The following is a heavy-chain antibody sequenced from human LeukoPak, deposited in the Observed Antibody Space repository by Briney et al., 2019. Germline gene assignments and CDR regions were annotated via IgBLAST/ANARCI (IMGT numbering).Heavy chain of an antibody. Sequence: MAGGSLRLSCAASGFTFSSYSMSWVRQAPGKGLEWVSSISSSSSIYADSVKGRFTISRDNAKNSLYLQMNSLRAEDTAVYYCARAIAARYYAFDIWGQGTMVTVSS. J-gene: IGHJ3*02. V-gene: IGHV3-21*01. CDR3: ARAIAARYYAFDI. D-gene: IGHD6-6*01. CDR1: GFTFSSYS. CDR2: ISSSSS.